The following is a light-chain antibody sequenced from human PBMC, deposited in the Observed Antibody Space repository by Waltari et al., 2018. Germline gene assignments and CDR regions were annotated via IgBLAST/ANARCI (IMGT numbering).Light chain of an antibody. J-gene: IGLJ2*01. CDR3: CSFVRGRPHVV. V-gene: IGLV2-23*02. CDR1: TGDVGSYNL. Sequence: QSALTQPASVSGSPGQSITISCTGTTGDVGSYNLVSWYQHHPGKAPNLVIFGVTKRPSGVSDRFSGSKSDITASLTISGLQAEDEADYYCCSFVRGRPHVVFGGGTKLTVL. CDR2: GVT.